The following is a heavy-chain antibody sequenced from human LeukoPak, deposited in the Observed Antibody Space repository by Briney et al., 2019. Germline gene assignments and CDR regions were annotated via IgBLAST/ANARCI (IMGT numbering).Heavy chain of an antibody. CDR2: IYTSGST. CDR3: ARGVPAASRWTNNWFDA. V-gene: IGHV4-4*07. J-gene: IGHJ5*02. CDR1: GGSISSYY. D-gene: IGHD2-2*01. Sequence: SETLSLTCTVSGGSISSYYWSWIRQPAGQRLECIRRIYTSGSTNYNTSLKTPVTMSVDTSKNQFSLKLRSVTGADMAVYYCARGVPAASRWTNNWFDAWGEGTLVTVSS.